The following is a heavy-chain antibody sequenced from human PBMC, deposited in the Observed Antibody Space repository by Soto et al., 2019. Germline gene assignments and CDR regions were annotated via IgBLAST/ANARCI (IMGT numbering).Heavy chain of an antibody. Sequence: GGSLRLSCAASGFTFSNAWMNWVRQAPGKGLEWVGRIKSKTDAGKTDYAAPVKGRFTISRDDSKHTLYLQMNSLKTEDTAVYYCTTLDGYPLPYYFDYWGQGTLVTVSS. J-gene: IGHJ4*02. CDR1: GFTFSNAW. CDR3: TTLDGYPLPYYFDY. D-gene: IGHD5-12*01. CDR2: IKSKTDAGKT. V-gene: IGHV3-15*07.